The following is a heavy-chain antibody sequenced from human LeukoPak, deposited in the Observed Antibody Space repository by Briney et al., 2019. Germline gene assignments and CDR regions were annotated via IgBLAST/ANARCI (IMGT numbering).Heavy chain of an antibody. CDR2: ISWNGGSI. D-gene: IGHD1-26*01. CDR3: ARVGSYEFDY. CDR1: GFTFDDYA. J-gene: IGHJ4*02. Sequence: GRSLRLSCAASGFTFDDYAMHWVRQAPGKGLEWVSGISWNGGSIGYADSLKGRFTISRDNAKNSLYLQMNSLRAEDTAVYYCARVGSYEFDYWGQGTLVTVSS. V-gene: IGHV3-9*01.